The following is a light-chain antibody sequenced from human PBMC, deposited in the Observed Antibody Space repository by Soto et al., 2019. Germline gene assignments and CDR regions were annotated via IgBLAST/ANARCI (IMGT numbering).Light chain of an antibody. V-gene: IGLV2-14*01. Sequence: QSALTQPASVSGSPGQSITISCTGTSSDIGGYKYVSWYQQHPAKAPKLMIYDVSNRPSGVSNRFSGSKSGNTATLTISGLQGEDEAEDYCSSYTGGSTYVFGTGTKLTVL. J-gene: IGLJ1*01. CDR1: SSDIGGYKY. CDR3: SSYTGGSTYV. CDR2: DVS.